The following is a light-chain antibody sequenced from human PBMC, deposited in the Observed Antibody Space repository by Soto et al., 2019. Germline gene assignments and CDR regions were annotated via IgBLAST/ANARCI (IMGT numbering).Light chain of an antibody. CDR2: ENN. CDR1: SSNIGNNY. Sequence: QSVLTQPPSVSAAAGQKVTISCSGSSSNIGNNYVSWYQQLPGTAPKLLIYENNKRPSGIPDRFSGSKSGTSATLGITGLQTGDEADYYCGTWDSSLSHVLFGGGTKLTVL. CDR3: GTWDSSLSHVL. V-gene: IGLV1-51*02. J-gene: IGLJ2*01.